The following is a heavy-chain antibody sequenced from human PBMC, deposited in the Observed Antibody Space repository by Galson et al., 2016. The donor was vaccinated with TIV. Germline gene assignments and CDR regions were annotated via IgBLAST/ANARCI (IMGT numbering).Heavy chain of an antibody. CDR1: GFPFSSYS. Sequence: SLRLSCAVSGFPFSSYSMNWVRQAPGKGLEWVSSISSTSNYRYYADSVKGRFTISRDNAEDSLYLQINSLRVEDTVLYYCARRGNYLSDAFDIWGQGTMVTVSS. CDR3: ARRGNYLSDAFDI. CDR2: ISSTSNYR. J-gene: IGHJ3*02. D-gene: IGHD1-7*01. V-gene: IGHV3-21*01.